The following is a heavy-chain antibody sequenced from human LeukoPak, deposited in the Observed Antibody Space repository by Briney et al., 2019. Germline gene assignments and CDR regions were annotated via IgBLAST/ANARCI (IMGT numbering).Heavy chain of an antibody. CDR2: IVVGSGNT. CDR3: AADIDGSGAIDP. Sequence: GTSVKVSCKASGFTFTSSAVQWVRQARGQRLEWIGWIVVGSGNTNYAQKFQERVTITRDMSTSTAYMELSSLRSEDTAVYYCAADIDGSGAIDPWGQGTLVTVSS. D-gene: IGHD3-10*01. CDR1: GFTFTSSA. J-gene: IGHJ5*02. V-gene: IGHV1-58*01.